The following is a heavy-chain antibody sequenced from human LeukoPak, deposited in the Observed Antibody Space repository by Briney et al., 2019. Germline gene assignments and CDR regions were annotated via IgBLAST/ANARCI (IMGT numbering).Heavy chain of an antibody. J-gene: IGHJ3*02. CDR3: ARADLGYCSSTSCYFDAFDI. CDR2: IFSSGNYI. CDR1: GFTLSTYS. V-gene: IGHV3-21*04. Sequence: PGGSLRLSCAASGFTLSTYSMNWVRQAPGKGLEWVSSIFSSGNYIYYADSVKGRFTISRDNANNSLYLQMNSLRAEDTAVYYCARADLGYCSSTSCYFDAFDIWGQGTMVTVSS. D-gene: IGHD2-2*01.